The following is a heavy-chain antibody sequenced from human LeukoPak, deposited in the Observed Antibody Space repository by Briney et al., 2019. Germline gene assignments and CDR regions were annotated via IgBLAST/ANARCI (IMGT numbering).Heavy chain of an antibody. V-gene: IGHV3-23*01. D-gene: IGHD3-3*01. CDR1: GFTFSSYA. CDR2: INDSGGST. Sequence: GGSLRLSCAASGFTFSSYAMTWVRQAPGKGLEWVSSINDSGGSTYYADSVKGRFTISRDNSKNTLYLQMNSLRAEDTAVYYCAKREYIFWSVYFFWGQGTLVTVSS. J-gene: IGHJ4*02. CDR3: AKREYIFWSVYFF.